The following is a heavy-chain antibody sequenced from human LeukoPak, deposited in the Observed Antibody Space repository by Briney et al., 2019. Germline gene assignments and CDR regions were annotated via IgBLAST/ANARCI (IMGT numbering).Heavy chain of an antibody. CDR3: ARRRYYDFWSGYYYWYYYYGMDV. D-gene: IGHD3-3*01. CDR1: GYTFTSYD. CDR2: MNPNSGNT. Sequence: ASVKVSCKASGYTFTSYDINWVRQATGQGLERMGWMNPNSGNTGYAQKFQGRVTMTRNTSISTAYMELSSLRSEDTAVYYCARRRYYDFWSGYYYWYYYYGMDVWGQGTTVTVFS. J-gene: IGHJ6*02. V-gene: IGHV1-8*01.